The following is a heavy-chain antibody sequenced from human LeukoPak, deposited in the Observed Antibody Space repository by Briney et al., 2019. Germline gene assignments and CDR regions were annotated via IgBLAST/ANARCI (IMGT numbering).Heavy chain of an antibody. J-gene: IGHJ3*02. Sequence: GGSLRLSCAASGFTFSSYEMNWVRQAPGKGLEWVSYISSSSSTIYYADSVKGRFTISRDNAKNSLYLQMNSLRAEDTAVYYCARGDDNWNDLDAFDIWGQGTMVTVSS. CDR1: GFTFSSYE. CDR3: ARGDDNWNDLDAFDI. D-gene: IGHD1-1*01. CDR2: ISSSSSTI. V-gene: IGHV3-48*01.